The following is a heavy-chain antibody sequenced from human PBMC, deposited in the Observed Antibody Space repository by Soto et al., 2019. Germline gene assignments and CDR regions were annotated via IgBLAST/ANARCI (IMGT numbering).Heavy chain of an antibody. CDR1: GGTFSSYA. Sequence: SVKVSCKASGGTFSSYAISWVRQAPGQGLEWMGGIIPIFGTANYAQKFQGRVTITADKSTSTAYMELSSLRSEDTAVYYCASQYSSSSYYGMDVWGQGTTVTSP. CDR2: IIPIFGTA. J-gene: IGHJ6*02. D-gene: IGHD6-13*01. CDR3: ASQYSSSSYYGMDV. V-gene: IGHV1-69*06.